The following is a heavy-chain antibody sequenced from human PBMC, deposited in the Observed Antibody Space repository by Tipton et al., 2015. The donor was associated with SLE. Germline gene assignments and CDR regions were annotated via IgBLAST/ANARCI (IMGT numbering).Heavy chain of an antibody. J-gene: IGHJ4*02. CDR2: INQDGSEK. CDR3: ARAIGIGDSY. CDR1: GFTFSTYW. Sequence: SLRLSCAASGFTFSTYWMHWVRQAPGRGLEWVANINQDGSEKYYVDSVKGRFTISRDNAKNSLYLQMNSLRGEDTAVYYCARAIGIGDSYWGRGTPVAVSS. D-gene: IGHD1-26*01. V-gene: IGHV3-7*01.